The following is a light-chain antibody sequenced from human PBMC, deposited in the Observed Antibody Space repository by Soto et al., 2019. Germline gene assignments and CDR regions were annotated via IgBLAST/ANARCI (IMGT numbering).Light chain of an antibody. CDR3: QQTDSFPLT. CDR2: AAS. CDR1: QGISSR. V-gene: IGKV1-12*01. Sequence: SQMTQSPSSLSASVGDRVTITCRASQGISSRLAWYQQKPGKAPKLLIYAASSLQSEVPSRFSGSGSGTDFTLTISSLQPEDFATYYCQQTDSFPLTFGGGTKVDIK. J-gene: IGKJ4*01.